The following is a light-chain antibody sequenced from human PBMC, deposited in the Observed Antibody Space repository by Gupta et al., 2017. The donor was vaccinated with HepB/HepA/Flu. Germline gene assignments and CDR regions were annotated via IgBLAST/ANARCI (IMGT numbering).Light chain of an antibody. CDR1: SSNVGSNN. Sequence: VLPPSTSISGTPGPRFPISGSGSSSNVGSNNVNWYQQLPGTAPKHLIYYNDERPSGVPDRSSGSTSGTSASLAISGLQSEDEADYYCAAWDTGLNAVVFGGGTKLTVL. V-gene: IGLV1-44*01. J-gene: IGLJ2*01. CDR3: AAWDTGLNAVV. CDR2: YND.